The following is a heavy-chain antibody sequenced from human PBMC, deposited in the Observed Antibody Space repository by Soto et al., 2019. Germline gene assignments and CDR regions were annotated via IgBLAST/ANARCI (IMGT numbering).Heavy chain of an antibody. J-gene: IGHJ4*02. CDR3: ARLSLWHYYYFDY. CDR2: INHSGST. Sequence: SETLSLTCAVYGGSFSGCYWSWIRQPPGKGLEWIGEINHSGSTNSNPSLKSRVTISVDTSKNQFSLKLSSVTAADTAVYYCARLSLWHYYYFDYWGQGTLVTVSS. D-gene: IGHD3-10*01. V-gene: IGHV4-34*01. CDR1: GGSFSGCY.